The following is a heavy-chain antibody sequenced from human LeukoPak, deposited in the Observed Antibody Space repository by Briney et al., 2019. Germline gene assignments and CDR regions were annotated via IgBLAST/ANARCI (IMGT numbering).Heavy chain of an antibody. Sequence: GGSLRLSCAASGFTFSSYAMSCVRQAPGKGLEWVSAISGGAGSTYYADSVKGRFTISRDNSKNTLYLQMSSLRAEDTAVYYCVKEGSGYSGYGWPDYWGQGTLVTVSS. D-gene: IGHD5-12*01. V-gene: IGHV3-23*01. CDR2: ISGGAGST. J-gene: IGHJ4*02. CDR3: VKEGSGYSGYGWPDY. CDR1: GFTFSSYA.